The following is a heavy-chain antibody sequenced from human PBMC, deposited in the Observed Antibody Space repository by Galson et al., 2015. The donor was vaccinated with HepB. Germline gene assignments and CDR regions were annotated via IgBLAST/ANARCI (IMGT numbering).Heavy chain of an antibody. D-gene: IGHD2-15*01. CDR3: ARLFTPFNPVNRSGGSCYPDQLDY. J-gene: IGHJ4*02. CDR2: ISYDGSNK. V-gene: IGHV3-30-3*01. Sequence: SLRLSCAASGFTFSSYAMHWVRQAPGKGLEWVAVISYDGSNKYYADSVKGRFTISRDNSKNTLYLQMNSLRAEGTAVYYCARLFTPFNPVNRSGGSCYPDQLDYWGQGTLVTVSS. CDR1: GFTFSSYA.